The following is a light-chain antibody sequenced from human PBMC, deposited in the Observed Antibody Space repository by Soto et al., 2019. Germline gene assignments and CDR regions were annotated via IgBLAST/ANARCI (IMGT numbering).Light chain of an antibody. Sequence: QSGLTQPASVSGSPGQSITISCTGTNIDVGGYNYVSWYQQHPGKAPKLMIYEVTYRPSGVSNRFSGSKSGNTASLTISGRQAEDEADYYCSSYTISSTLVVFGGGTKVTVL. CDR1: NIDVGGYNY. CDR3: SSYTISSTLVV. V-gene: IGLV2-14*01. J-gene: IGLJ3*02. CDR2: EVT.